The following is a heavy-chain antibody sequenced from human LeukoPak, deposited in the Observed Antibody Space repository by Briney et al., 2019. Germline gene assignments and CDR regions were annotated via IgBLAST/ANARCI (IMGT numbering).Heavy chain of an antibody. V-gene: IGHV3-7*01. CDR3: ARDRGLNY. D-gene: IGHD3-10*01. CDR2: LKEDGGAN. Sequence: GGSLRLSCAASGFTFSSHWMSWVRQAPGKGLEWVANLKEDGGANYYVDSVKGRFTISRDNAKNSLYLQMNSLRADDTAVYYRARDRGLNYWGQGTLVTVSS. J-gene: IGHJ4*02. CDR1: GFTFSSHW.